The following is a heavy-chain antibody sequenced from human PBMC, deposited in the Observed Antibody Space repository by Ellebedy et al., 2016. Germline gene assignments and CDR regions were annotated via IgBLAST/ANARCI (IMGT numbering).Heavy chain of an antibody. CDR3: ARGVRITMITKRDDAFDI. D-gene: IGHD3-22*01. V-gene: IGHV4-38-2*02. J-gene: IGHJ3*02. CDR1: GYSISSGYY. Sequence: SETLSLTXTVSGYSISSGYYWGWIRQPPGKGLEWIGEINHSGSTNYNPSLKSRVTISVDTSKNQFSLKLSSVTAADTAVYYCARGVRITMITKRDDAFDIWGQGTMVTVSS. CDR2: INHSGST.